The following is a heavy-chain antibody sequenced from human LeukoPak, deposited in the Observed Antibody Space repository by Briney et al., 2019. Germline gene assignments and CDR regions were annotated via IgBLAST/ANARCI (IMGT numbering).Heavy chain of an antibody. V-gene: IGHV3-7*01. CDR3: AKKLIGDVDYFDY. Sequence: PGGSLRLSCAASGFTFSSYWMSWVRQAPGKGLEWVANIKQDGSEKYYVDSVKGRFAISRDNSKNTLFLQMTSLKPEDTAVYYCAKKLIGDVDYFDYWGQGTLVTVSS. J-gene: IGHJ4*02. D-gene: IGHD3-22*01. CDR2: IKQDGSEK. CDR1: GFTFSSYW.